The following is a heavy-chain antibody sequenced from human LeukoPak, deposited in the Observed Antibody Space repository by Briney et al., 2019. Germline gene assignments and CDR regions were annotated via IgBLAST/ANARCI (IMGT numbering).Heavy chain of an antibody. CDR3: ARRGYCSGGSCFPFDY. V-gene: IGHV4-4*02. Sequence: ASVTLSLTCAVSGGSISTSNWWSWVRQPPGKGLEWIGEIYHSGSTNYNPSLKSRVTMSVDRSKNQFSLRLSSVTAADTAVYYCARRGYCSGGSCFPFDYWGQGTLVTVSS. CDR1: GGSISTSNW. J-gene: IGHJ4*02. CDR2: IYHSGST. D-gene: IGHD2-15*01.